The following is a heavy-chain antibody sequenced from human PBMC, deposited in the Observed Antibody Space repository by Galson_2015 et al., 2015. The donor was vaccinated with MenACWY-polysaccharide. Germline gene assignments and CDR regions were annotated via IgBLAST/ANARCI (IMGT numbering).Heavy chain of an antibody. CDR1: GFTFRNYW. J-gene: IGHJ2*01. Sequence: SLRLSCAASGFTFRNYWMHWVRQVPGRGLVWVSRTNSDESSTSYADSVKGRFTISRDNAKNTLYLQMNSLRAEDTAVYYCTREEMATGNWYFDLWGRGTLVTVSS. CDR3: TREEMATGNWYFDL. D-gene: IGHD5-24*01. CDR2: TNSDESST. V-gene: IGHV3-74*01.